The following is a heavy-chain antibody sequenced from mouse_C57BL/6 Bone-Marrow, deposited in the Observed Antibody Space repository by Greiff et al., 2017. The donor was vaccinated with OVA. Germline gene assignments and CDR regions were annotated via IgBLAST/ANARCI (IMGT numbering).Heavy chain of an antibody. J-gene: IGHJ3*01. Sequence: SGAELVKPGASVKISCKASGYAFSSYWMNWVKQRPGKGLEWIGKIYPGDGDPKYNGKFKGKATLTADKSSSTAYMQLSSLTSEDSAVYFCAREGIYDVYYGFAYWGQGTLVTVSA. CDR3: AREGIYDVYYGFAY. CDR2: IYPGDGDP. D-gene: IGHD2-3*01. V-gene: IGHV1-80*01. CDR1: GYAFSSYW.